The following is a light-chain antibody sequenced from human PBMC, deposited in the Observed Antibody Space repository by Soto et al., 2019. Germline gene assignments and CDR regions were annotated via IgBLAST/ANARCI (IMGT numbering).Light chain of an antibody. CDR2: WAS. J-gene: IGKJ2*01. V-gene: IGKV4-1*01. CDR1: QSVLYSSNNKNY. Sequence: DLVMTQSPDSLAVSLGERATINCKSSQSVLYSSNNKNYLAWYQQKPGQPPKLLIYWASTRESGVPDRFSGSGCGTDFTLTISSLQAEDVAVYYCQQYYATPPYTFGQGTKVEIK. CDR3: QQYYATPPYT.